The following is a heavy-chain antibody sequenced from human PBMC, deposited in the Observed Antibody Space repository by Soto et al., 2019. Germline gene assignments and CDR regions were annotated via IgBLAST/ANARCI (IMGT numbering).Heavy chain of an antibody. V-gene: IGHV4-4*07. CDR1: GGSINTFY. CDR2: IFSSGST. CDR3: AREGSYSAYNFAHGIQLWSFDF. D-gene: IGHD5-12*01. J-gene: IGHJ4*02. Sequence: ETLSLTCTVSGGSINTFYWSWVRQPAGKGLEWIGRIFSSGSTSFNPSLESRVAMSVDTSKDHFSLNLSSVTAADMAVYYCAREGSYSAYNFAHGIQLWSFDFWGQGALVTVSS.